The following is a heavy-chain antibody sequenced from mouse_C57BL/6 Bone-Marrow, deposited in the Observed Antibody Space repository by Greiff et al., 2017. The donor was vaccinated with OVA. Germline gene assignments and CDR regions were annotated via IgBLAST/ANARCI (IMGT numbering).Heavy chain of an antibody. CDR1: GYTFTSYW. J-gene: IGHJ3*01. D-gene: IGHD3-2*02. V-gene: IGHV1-52*01. CDR2: IDPSDSET. CDR3: AREGLDSSGYGFAY. Sequence: QVQLQQPGAELVKPGASVKMSCKASGYTFTSYWMHWVKQRPIQGLEWIGNIDPSDSETHYNQKFKDKATLTVDKSSSTAYMQLSSLTSEDSAVYYCAREGLDSSGYGFAYWGQGTLVTVSA.